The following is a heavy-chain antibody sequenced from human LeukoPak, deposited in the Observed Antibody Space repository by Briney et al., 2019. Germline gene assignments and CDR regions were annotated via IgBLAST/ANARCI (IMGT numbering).Heavy chain of an antibody. Sequence: GGSLRLSCAASGFTFSSYGMHWVRQAPGKWLEWVAFIRYDGSNKYYADSVKGRFTISRDNSKNTLYLQMNSLRAGDTAVYYCAKDTGYYGSGSYLDFDYWGQGTLVTVSS. D-gene: IGHD3-10*01. J-gene: IGHJ4*02. CDR2: IRYDGSNK. V-gene: IGHV3-30*02. CDR3: AKDTGYYGSGSYLDFDY. CDR1: GFTFSSYG.